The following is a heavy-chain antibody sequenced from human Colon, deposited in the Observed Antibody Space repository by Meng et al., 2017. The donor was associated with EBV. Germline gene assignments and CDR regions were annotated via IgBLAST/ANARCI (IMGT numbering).Heavy chain of an antibody. D-gene: IGHD4-17*01. V-gene: IGHV4-34*01. CDR2: INHSGST. Sequence: QVLIKQWGPGSLKPSEPLSLTCAVAGGSFSGYYWSWIRQAPGKGLEWIGEINHSGSTKFNPSLESRVSISVDTSENQVSLKLTSVTAADTAVYYCARRTTVNLRSFDSWGQGTLVTVSS. CDR3: ARRTTVNLRSFDS. J-gene: IGHJ4*02. CDR1: GGSFSGYY.